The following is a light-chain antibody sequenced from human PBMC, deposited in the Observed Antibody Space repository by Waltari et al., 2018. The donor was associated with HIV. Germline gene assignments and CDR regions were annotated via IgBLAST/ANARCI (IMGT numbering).Light chain of an antibody. J-gene: IGLJ3*02. V-gene: IGLV2-11*01. CDR2: DVT. Sequence: QSALTQPRSVSGSPGQSVTISCTGTRSDVGNSVSWYQHHPGKAPKLMIYDVTKWPSGVPDRFSGSKSGNTASLTISGLQAEDEADYYCCSYTGTYTWVFGGGTKLTVL. CDR3: CSYTGTYTWV. CDR1: RSDVGNS.